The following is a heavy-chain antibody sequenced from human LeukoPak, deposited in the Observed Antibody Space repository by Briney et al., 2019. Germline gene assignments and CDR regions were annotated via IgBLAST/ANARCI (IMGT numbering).Heavy chain of an antibody. CDR1: EFTFSSYA. D-gene: IGHD2-15*01. CDR2: ISYDGSNK. V-gene: IGHV3-30*04. J-gene: IGHJ5*02. Sequence: GGSLRLSCAASEFTFSSYAMHWVRQAPGKGLEWVAVISYDGSNKYYADSVKGRFTISRDNSKNTLYLQMNSLGAEDTAVYYCARQYCSGGSCYGRPPYNWFDPWGQGTLVTVSS. CDR3: ARQYCSGGSCYGRPPYNWFDP.